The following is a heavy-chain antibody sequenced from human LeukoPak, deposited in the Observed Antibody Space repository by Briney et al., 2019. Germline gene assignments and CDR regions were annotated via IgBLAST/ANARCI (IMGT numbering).Heavy chain of an antibody. CDR2: ISGSGGST. D-gene: IGHD1-26*01. CDR3: AKAFYSGSYYGGDYFDY. J-gene: IGHJ4*02. V-gene: IGHV3-23*01. CDR1: GFTFSSYA. Sequence: GGSLRLSCAASGFTFSSYAMSWVRQAPGKGLEWVSAISGSGGSTYYADSVKGRFTISRDNSKNTLYLQMNSLRAEDTAVYYCAKAFYSGSYYGGDYFDYWGQGTLVTVPS.